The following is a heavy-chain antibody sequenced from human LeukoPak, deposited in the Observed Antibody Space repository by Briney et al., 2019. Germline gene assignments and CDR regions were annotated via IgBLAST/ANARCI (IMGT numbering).Heavy chain of an antibody. D-gene: IGHD1-7*01. Sequence: GESLKISCKGSGYSFTSYWIGWVRQMPGKGLEWMGITYPGDSDTRYSPSFQGQVTISADKSISTAYLQWSSLKASDTAMYYCARTPNNWNYHSDYWGQGTLVTVSS. CDR1: GYSFTSYW. J-gene: IGHJ4*02. CDR3: ARTPNNWNYHSDY. CDR2: TYPGDSDT. V-gene: IGHV5-51*01.